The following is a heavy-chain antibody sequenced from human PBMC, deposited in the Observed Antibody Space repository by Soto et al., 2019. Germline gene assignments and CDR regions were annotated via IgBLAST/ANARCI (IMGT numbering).Heavy chain of an antibody. CDR1: GFTFSSYA. V-gene: IGHV3-23*01. CDR2: ISGSGGST. J-gene: IGHJ4*02. CDR3: AKDSKEIVHLGELSFFDY. Sequence: GGSLRLSCAASGFTFSSYAMSWVRQAPGKGLEWVSAISGSGGSTYYADSVKGRFTISRDNSKNTLYLQMNSLRAEDTAVYYCAKDSKEIVHLGELSFFDYWGQGTLVTVSS. D-gene: IGHD3-16*02.